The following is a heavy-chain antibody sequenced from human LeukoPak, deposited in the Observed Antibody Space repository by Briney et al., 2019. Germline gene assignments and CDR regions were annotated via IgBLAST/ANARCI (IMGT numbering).Heavy chain of an antibody. D-gene: IGHD5-24*01. V-gene: IGHV3-23*05. CDR2: IYHFGISK. J-gene: IGHJ4*02. CDR3: AKDRGTITSLVLIGVPGPAHLFDW. CDR1: GFTFNEYA. Sequence: PGGSLRLSCAASGFTFNEYAMSWVRHAPGKGLEWVASIYHFGISKYYADSVKGRFTISRDNFRSTLYLEMNSPKVEDTATYYCAKDRGTITSLVLIGVPGPAHLFDWWGQGALVTVSS.